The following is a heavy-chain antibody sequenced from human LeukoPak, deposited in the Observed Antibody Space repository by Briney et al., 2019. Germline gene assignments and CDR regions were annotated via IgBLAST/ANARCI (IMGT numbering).Heavy chain of an antibody. D-gene: IGHD1-26*01. CDR2: ISAYNGNT. CDR1: GYTFTSCG. Sequence: ASVKVSCKASGYTFTSCGISWVRQAPGQGLEWMGWISAYNGNTNYAQKLQGRVTMTTDTSTSTAYMELRSLRSDDTAVYYCARDTVGATRRGFFDYWGQRTLVTVSS. J-gene: IGHJ4*02. V-gene: IGHV1-18*01. CDR3: ARDTVGATRRGFFDY.